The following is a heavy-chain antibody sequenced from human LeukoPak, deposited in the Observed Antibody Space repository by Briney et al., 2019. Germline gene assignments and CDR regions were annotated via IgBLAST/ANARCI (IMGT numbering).Heavy chain of an antibody. J-gene: IGHJ4*02. V-gene: IGHV3-23*01. D-gene: IGHD2-21*01. Sequence: PGGSLRLSCAASGFTFSTYAMSWVRQAPGKGLEWVSGISGSGGTYYADSVKGRFTISRDSSKNTLFLQMNRLRPEDAAVYYCAKAPVTTCRGAYCYPFDYWGQGTLVTVSS. CDR1: GFTFSTYA. CDR2: ISGSGGT. CDR3: AKAPVTTCRGAYCYPFDY.